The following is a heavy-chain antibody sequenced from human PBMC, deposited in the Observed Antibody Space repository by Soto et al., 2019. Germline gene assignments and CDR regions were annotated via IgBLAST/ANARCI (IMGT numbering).Heavy chain of an antibody. V-gene: IGHV3-73*01. CDR3: SDLGTWFFP. CDR1: GFTFGASH. J-gene: IGHJ5*02. CDR2: IGSKGETYAT. Sequence: GGSLRLSCAASGFTFGASHLHWVRQASGKGLEWLGRIGSKGETYATTYAASVKGRFTISRDDSSNSLYLHMTSLKTEDTAVYYCSDLGTWFFPSGQGTLVTGSS.